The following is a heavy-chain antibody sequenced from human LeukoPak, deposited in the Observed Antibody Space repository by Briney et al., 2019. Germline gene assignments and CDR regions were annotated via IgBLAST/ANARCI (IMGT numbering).Heavy chain of an antibody. D-gene: IGHD6-13*01. CDR2: ISAGKGNT. J-gene: IGHJ4*02. CDR1: GYTFTSYV. V-gene: IGHV1-3*01. Sequence: GASVKLSCKASGYTFTSYVIHWVRQAPGQRPEWMGWISAGKGNTKYSQKFQGRVTITRDTPASTAYMELSSLRSEDTAVYYCARDFSSSWYVFGYWGQGILVTVSS. CDR3: ARDFSSSWYVFGY.